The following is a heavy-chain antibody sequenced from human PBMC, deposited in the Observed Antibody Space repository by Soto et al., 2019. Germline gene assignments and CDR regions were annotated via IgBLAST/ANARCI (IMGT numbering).Heavy chain of an antibody. CDR2: INSNGGSA. D-gene: IGHD6-19*01. Sequence: GGSLRLSCSASGLTFSSFTMHWVRQAPGKGLEYVSAINSNGGSAYYGDSVKGRFTISRDNPKSTLYLQMSSLRVEDTAVYYCVTNSGWSFRDFDYWGQGTLVTVSS. J-gene: IGHJ4*02. CDR3: VTNSGWSFRDFDY. CDR1: GLTFSSFT. V-gene: IGHV3-64D*08.